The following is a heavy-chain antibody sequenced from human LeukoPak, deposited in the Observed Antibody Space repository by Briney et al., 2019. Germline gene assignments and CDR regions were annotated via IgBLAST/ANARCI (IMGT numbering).Heavy chain of an antibody. V-gene: IGHV4-34*01. D-gene: IGHD3-16*01. CDR1: GGSFSGYY. CDR3: ARLTLRTAFDY. Sequence: SETLSLTCAVYGGSFSGYYWSWIRQSPGKGLEWIGEINHSGSTNYNPSLKSRVTISVDTSKNQFSLKLSSVTAADTAVYYCARLTLRTAFDYWGQGTLVTVSS. CDR2: INHSGST. J-gene: IGHJ4*02.